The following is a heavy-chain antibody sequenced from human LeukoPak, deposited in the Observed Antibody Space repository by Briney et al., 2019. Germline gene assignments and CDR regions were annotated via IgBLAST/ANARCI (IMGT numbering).Heavy chain of an antibody. CDR1: GGTFSSYA. Sequence: SVKVSCKASGGTFSSYAISWVRQAPGQGLEWMGRIIPTLGIANYAQKFQGRVTITADKSTSTAYMELSSLRSEDTAVYYCAREPGIAAAGHDAFDIWGQGTMVTVSS. CDR3: AREPGIAAAGHDAFDI. V-gene: IGHV1-69*04. J-gene: IGHJ3*02. D-gene: IGHD6-13*01. CDR2: IIPTLGIA.